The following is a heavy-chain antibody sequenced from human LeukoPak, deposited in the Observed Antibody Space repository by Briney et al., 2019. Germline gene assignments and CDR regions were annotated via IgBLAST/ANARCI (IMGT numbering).Heavy chain of an antibody. CDR1: GFTFSSSW. J-gene: IGHJ4*02. CDR2: IRSKAYGGTT. V-gene: IGHV3-49*04. D-gene: IGHD4-17*01. CDR3: TRGNYGELDY. Sequence: GGSLRLSCAASGFTFSSSWMFWVRQAPGKGLEWVGFIRSKAYGGTTEYAASVKGRFTISRDDSKSIAYLQMNSLKTEDTAVYYCTRGNYGELDYWGQGTLVTVSS.